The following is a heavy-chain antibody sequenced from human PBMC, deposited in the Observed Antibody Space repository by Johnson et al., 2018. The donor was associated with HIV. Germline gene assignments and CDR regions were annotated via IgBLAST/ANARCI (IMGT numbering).Heavy chain of an antibody. CDR3: AKEGGYSYGYGGDQTGDAFDI. CDR1: GFIFSSYG. J-gene: IGHJ3*02. Sequence: QVQLVESGGGVVQPGGSLRLSCAESGFIFSSYGMHWVRQAPGKGPEWVSYIRYDGDNKYYVDSVKGRFTISRDNHNNTLYLQTSSLRLEDTAVDYCAKEGGYSYGYGGDQTGDAFDIWGQGTTVTVSS. D-gene: IGHD5-18*01. V-gene: IGHV3-30*02. CDR2: IRYDGDNK.